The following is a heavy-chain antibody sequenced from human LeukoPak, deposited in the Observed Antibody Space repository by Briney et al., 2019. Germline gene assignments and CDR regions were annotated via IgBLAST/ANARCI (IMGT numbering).Heavy chain of an antibody. Sequence: ASVKVSCKASGYTFTSYYMHWVRQAPGQGLEWMGIINPSGGGTSYAQKFQGRVTMTRDTSTSTVYMELSSLRSEDTAVYYCARSSSVAGIFDYGMDVWGQGTTVTVSS. CDR3: ARSSSVAGIFDYGMDV. V-gene: IGHV1-46*01. CDR1: GYTFTSYY. D-gene: IGHD6-19*01. CDR2: INPSGGGT. J-gene: IGHJ6*02.